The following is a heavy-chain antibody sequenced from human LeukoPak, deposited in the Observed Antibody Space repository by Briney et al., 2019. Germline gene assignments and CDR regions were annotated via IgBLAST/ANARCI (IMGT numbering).Heavy chain of an antibody. D-gene: IGHD3-22*01. V-gene: IGHV4-4*07. J-gene: IGHJ4*02. Sequence: PSETLSLTCTVSGGSISNYYWSWIRQSVGKGLEWIGRIYSSGSTNHNPSLKSRVTMSVDTSKNQLSLKLTSVTAADTAVYYCARETNYYDSSGIYYWGQGTLVTVSS. CDR1: GGSISNYY. CDR3: ARETNYYDSSGIYY. CDR2: IYSSGST.